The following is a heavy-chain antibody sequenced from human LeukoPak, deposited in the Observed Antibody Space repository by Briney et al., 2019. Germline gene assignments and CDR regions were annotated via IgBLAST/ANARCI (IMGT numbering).Heavy chain of an antibody. D-gene: IGHD1-26*01. CDR3: ARDFVGGSYYP. J-gene: IGHJ3*01. Sequence: GASVKVSCKASGYTFTSYGISWVRQAPGQGLEWTGWISAYNGNTNYAQKLHGRVTMTTDTSTSTAYMELRSLRSDDTAVYYCARDFVGGSYYPWGQGTMVTVSS. CDR1: GYTFTSYG. V-gene: IGHV1-18*01. CDR2: ISAYNGNT.